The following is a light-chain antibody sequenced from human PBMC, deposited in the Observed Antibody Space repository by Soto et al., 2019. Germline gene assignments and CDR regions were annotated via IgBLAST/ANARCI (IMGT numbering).Light chain of an antibody. V-gene: IGKV1-9*01. CDR3: QHYNSYSEA. CDR1: QPISRY. Sequence: QLTQSPSSLSASIGDRVTITCRATQPISRYLAWYQQKPGAAPKLLIYAATSLQRGVPSRFSGGASGTVFTLTIASLQSDDFATYYCQHYNSYSEAFGQGTKVDIK. CDR2: AAT. J-gene: IGKJ1*01.